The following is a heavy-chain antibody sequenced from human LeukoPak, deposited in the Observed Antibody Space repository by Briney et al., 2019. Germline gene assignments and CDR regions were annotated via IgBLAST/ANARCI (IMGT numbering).Heavy chain of an antibody. CDR3: ARSGLDGDYVDY. J-gene: IGHJ4*02. Sequence: QPGGSLRLSCAASGFTFSSYSMNWVRQAPGKGLEWVANIKQDGSEKYYVDSVKGRFTISRDNAKNSLYLQMNSLRAEDTAVYYCARSGLDGDYVDYWGQGTLVTVSS. D-gene: IGHD4-17*01. V-gene: IGHV3-7*01. CDR1: GFTFSSYS. CDR2: IKQDGSEK.